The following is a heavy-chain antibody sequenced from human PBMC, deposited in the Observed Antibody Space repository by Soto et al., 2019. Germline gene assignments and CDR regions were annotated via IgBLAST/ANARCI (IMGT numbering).Heavy chain of an antibody. CDR1: GYSFTRYQ. CDR3: ARAGSPTASFVGPVYTMDV. CDR2: IQPSGGRI. D-gene: IGHD3-16*01. V-gene: IGHV1-46*01. J-gene: IGHJ6*02. Sequence: QMQLVQSGAEVKPPGASVKVSCKESGYSFTRYQIHWVRQAPGQGLEWMGIIQPSGGRITYAQTFQGSVLMTRETSPSTLYMVLRRLRSEDTAVYYRARAGSPTASFVGPVYTMDVLGQGTTVTGS.